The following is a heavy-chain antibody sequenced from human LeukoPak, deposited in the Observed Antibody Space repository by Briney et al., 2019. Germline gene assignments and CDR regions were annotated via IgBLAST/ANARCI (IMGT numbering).Heavy chain of an antibody. V-gene: IGHV1-69*05. CDR3: ASSREYDFWSGGTYNWFDP. CDR2: IIPIFGTA. Sequence: GSSVKVSCKASGGTFSSYAISWVRQAPGQGLEWMGRIIPIFGTANYAQKFQGRVTITTDESTSTAYMELSSLRSEDTAVYYCASSREYDFWSGGTYNWFDPWGQGTLVTVSS. J-gene: IGHJ5*02. D-gene: IGHD3-3*01. CDR1: GGTFSSYA.